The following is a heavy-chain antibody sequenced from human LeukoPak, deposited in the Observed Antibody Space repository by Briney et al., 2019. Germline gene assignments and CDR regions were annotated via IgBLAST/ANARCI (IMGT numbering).Heavy chain of an antibody. V-gene: IGHV3-74*01. CDR1: GFTFSSYW. CDR3: ARVRTYYDILTGYYHYYYGMDV. J-gene: IGHJ6*02. D-gene: IGHD3-9*01. Sequence: GGSLRLSCAASGFTFSSYWMHWVRQAPGKGLVWVSRINSDGSSTSYADSVKGRFTISRDNAKNTLYLQMNSLRAEDKAVYYCARVRTYYDILTGYYHYYYGMDVWGQGTTVTVSS. CDR2: INSDGSST.